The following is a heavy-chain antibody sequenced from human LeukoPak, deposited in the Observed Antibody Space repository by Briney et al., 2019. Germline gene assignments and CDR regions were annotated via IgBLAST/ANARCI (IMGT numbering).Heavy chain of an antibody. Sequence: ASVKVSCKASGYTFTGYYMRWVRQAPGQGLEWMGWINPNSGGTNYAQKFQGRVTMTRDTSISTAYMELSRLRSDDTAVYYCATVSVVPAAIDYGMDVWGQGTTVAVSS. D-gene: IGHD2-2*01. CDR3: ATVSVVPAAIDYGMDV. CDR1: GYTFTGYY. J-gene: IGHJ6*02. V-gene: IGHV1-2*02. CDR2: INPNSGGT.